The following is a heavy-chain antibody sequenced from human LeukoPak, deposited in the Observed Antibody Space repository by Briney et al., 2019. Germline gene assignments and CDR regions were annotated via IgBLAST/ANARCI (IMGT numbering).Heavy chain of an antibody. CDR2: ISNNGGYT. V-gene: IGHV3-23*01. CDR3: AVPYDSSGYFIY. J-gene: IGHJ4*02. CDR1: GFTFSSSA. D-gene: IGHD3-22*01. Sequence: GGSLRLSCAASGFTFSSSAMSWVRQAPGKGLEWVSAISNNGGYTYYADSVKGRFTISRDNSKNTLYLQMNSLRAEDTAVYYCAVPYDSSGYFIYWGQGTLVTVSS.